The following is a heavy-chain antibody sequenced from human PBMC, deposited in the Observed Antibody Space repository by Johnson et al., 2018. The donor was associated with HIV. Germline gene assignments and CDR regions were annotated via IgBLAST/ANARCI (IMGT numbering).Heavy chain of an antibody. CDR1: GFTFSSYA. J-gene: IGHJ3*02. CDR2: ISYEGSNK. Sequence: QVQLVESGGGLVQPGRSLRLSCAASGFTFSSYAMDWVRQAPGKGLEWVAVISYEGSNKYYADSVKGRFTISRDNSKNTLYLQMGSLRAEDMAVYYCARGEGRIPHAFDIWGQGTMVTVSS. CDR3: ARGEGRIPHAFDI. V-gene: IGHV3-30*14. D-gene: IGHD2-2*02.